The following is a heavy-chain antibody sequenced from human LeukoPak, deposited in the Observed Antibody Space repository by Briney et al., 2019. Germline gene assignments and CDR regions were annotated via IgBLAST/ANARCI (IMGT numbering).Heavy chain of an antibody. CDR2: IWYDGSKT. D-gene: IGHD3-10*01. CDR1: GFTFSSYG. J-gene: IGHJ4*02. CDR3: ARSSYSASGADIDY. V-gene: IGHV3-33*01. Sequence: GGSLRLSCAASGFTFSSYGMHWVRQAPGKGLEWVALIWYDGSKTYYADSAKGRFTISRANSQNTLYLQMNSLRAEDTALYYCARSSYSASGADIDYWGQGTLVTVSS.